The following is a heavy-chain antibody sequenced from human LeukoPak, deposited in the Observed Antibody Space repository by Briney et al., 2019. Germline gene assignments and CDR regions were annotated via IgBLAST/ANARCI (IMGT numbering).Heavy chain of an antibody. CDR3: ARVLRGGGGFDY. J-gene: IGHJ4*02. V-gene: IGHV3-13*04. CDR1: GFTVSSHE. D-gene: IGHD3-10*01. Sequence: PGGSLRLSCAASGFTVSSHEIHWVGQPTGEGLEWVSGVGIAGDIHYAGSVKGRFTIYRENAKNSVFLQMNSLRAGDTAVYFCARVLRGGGGFDYWGQGTLVTVSS. CDR2: VGIAGDI.